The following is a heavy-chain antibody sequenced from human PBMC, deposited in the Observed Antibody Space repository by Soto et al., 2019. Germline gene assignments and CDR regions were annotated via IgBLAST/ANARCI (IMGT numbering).Heavy chain of an antibody. V-gene: IGHV3-21*01. CDR1: GFIFSNYS. D-gene: IGHD2-21*02. Sequence: VGSLRLSCVGSGFIFSNYSINWVRQAPGKGLEWVSSISSRSDIYYAESVKGRFTISRDNAKNSVSLQMNSLRAEDTAVYYCAREHTAWPLAYGLDVWGQGTTVTVSS. CDR2: ISSRSDI. J-gene: IGHJ6*02. CDR3: AREHTAWPLAYGLDV.